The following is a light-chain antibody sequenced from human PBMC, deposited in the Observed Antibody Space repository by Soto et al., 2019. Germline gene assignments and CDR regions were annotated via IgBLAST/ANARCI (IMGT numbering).Light chain of an antibody. J-gene: IGKJ1*01. CDR2: GTS. CDR3: QHFGNSLWT. Sequence: EIVLTQSPGTLSLSPGERATLSCRASQSVASRNLAWYQQRSGQAPRLLIYGTSSRAIHTPDRFSGSWSGTDFTLTISDLEPEDFAVYFCQHFGNSLWTFGQGTKVEI. V-gene: IGKV3-20*01. CDR1: QSVASRN.